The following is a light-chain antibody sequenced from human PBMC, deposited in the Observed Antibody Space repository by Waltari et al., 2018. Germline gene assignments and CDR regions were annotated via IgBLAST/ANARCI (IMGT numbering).Light chain of an antibody. CDR3: GQATHLPLT. J-gene: IGKJ4*01. V-gene: IGKV2-30*02. CDR2: EVS. CDR1: QSLVHSNGNTY. Sequence: DVVMTQSPLSLPITPGQPASISCRSSQSLVHSNGNTYLTWYQQKPGQPTSRLIYEVSNQDSGVPDRFSGRGAGTDFTLTISRVEAEDVGVDYCGQATHLPLTFGGGTKVEIK.